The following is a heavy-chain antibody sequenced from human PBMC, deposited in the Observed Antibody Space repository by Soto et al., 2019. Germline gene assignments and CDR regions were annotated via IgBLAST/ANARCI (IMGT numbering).Heavy chain of an antibody. CDR3: AKYDVLSPGVRFYFDS. V-gene: IGHV3-23*01. D-gene: IGHD3-9*01. CDR2: HSGRGGTT. J-gene: IGHJ5*01. Sequence: EVQILESGGGLIQPGGSLTLSCTASGFTFSDYAMSWVRQAPGKGLEWVSSHSGRGGTTYYAVSVKGRFTISRANSKNTLYLEMNSLRDEATAIYQCAKYDVLSPGVRFYFDSWGQGTLVTVSS. CDR1: GFTFSDYA.